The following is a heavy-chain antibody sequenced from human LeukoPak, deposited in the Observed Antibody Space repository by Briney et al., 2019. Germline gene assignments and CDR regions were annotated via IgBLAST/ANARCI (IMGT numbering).Heavy chain of an antibody. CDR1: GYTFTSYG. V-gene: IGHV1-18*01. J-gene: IGHJ4*02. CDR2: ISAYNGNT. D-gene: IGHD3-3*01. Sequence: ASVNVSCTASGYTFTSYGISWVRQAPGQGLEWMGWISAYNGNTNYAQKLQGRVTMTTDTSTSTAYMELRSLRSDDTAVYYCARGTYYDFWSGYYEGGYFDYWGQGTLVTVSS. CDR3: ARGTYYDFWSGYYEGGYFDY.